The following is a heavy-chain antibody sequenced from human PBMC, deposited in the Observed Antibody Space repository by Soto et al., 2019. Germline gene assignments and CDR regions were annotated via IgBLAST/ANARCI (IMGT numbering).Heavy chain of an antibody. CDR3: ARLGWYRSRCPLEN. CDR2: IDPRDSDT. CDR1: GYTFTGYL. V-gene: IGHV5-51*01. J-gene: IGHJ4*02. Sequence: GESLTVSCKGSGYTFTGYLVAWVRQMPGRAPEWTRSIDPRDSDTRYSPSFQGEVMISVDKSTTTAHLQWRSLKASDTAIYYCARLGWYRSRCPLENWRQGTRITVCS. D-gene: IGHD6-19*01.